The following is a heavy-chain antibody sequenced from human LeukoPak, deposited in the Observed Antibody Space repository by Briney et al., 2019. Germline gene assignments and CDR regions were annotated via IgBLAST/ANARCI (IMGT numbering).Heavy chain of an antibody. CDR1: GYTFTHYG. CDR3: ATSHGSGSYYNDY. V-gene: IGHV1-18*01. J-gene: IGHJ4*02. D-gene: IGHD3-10*01. Sequence: ASVKVSCKTSGYTFTHYGITWVRQAPGQGLEGMGWISGYNGDTNDARKLQGRVTMAEDTSTDTAYMELSSLRSEDTAVYYCATSHGSGSYYNDYWGQGTLVTVSS. CDR2: ISGYNGDT.